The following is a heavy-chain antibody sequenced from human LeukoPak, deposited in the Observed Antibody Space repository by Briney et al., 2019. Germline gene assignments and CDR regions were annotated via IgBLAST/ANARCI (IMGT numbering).Heavy chain of an antibody. D-gene: IGHD2-2*02. Sequence: ASVKVSCKASGYTFTSYYMHWVRQAPGQGLEWMGIINPSGGSTSYAQKFQGRVTMTRDTSTSTVYMELSSLRSEDTAVYYCARDPIVVVPAAIRDAFDIWGQGTMVTVSS. V-gene: IGHV1-46*01. CDR2: INPSGGST. CDR1: GYTFTSYY. CDR3: ARDPIVVVPAAIRDAFDI. J-gene: IGHJ3*02.